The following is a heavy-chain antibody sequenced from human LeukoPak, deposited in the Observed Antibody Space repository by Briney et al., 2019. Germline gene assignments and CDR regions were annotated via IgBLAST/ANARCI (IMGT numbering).Heavy chain of an antibody. D-gene: IGHD3-10*01. CDR1: GFTFDDYS. CDR2: ISWNSGTI. J-gene: IGHJ4*02. CDR3: GKDRYYGSGSYLDN. Sequence: GGSLRLSCAASGFTFDDYSMHWVRQAPGKGLEWVSGISWNSGTIGYADSVKGRFTISRDNAKNSLYLQMNSLRDEDTALYYCGKDRYYGSGSYLDNWGQGTLVTVSS. V-gene: IGHV3-9*01.